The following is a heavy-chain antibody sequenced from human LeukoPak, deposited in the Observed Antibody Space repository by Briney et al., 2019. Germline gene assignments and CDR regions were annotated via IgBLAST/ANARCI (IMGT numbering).Heavy chain of an antibody. CDR3: ARASFRRGYCSGGSCLWAFDI. Sequence: KPSENLSLNCAVYGGFFHGYYWGWIRQPPGKGGGWIGEINHRGSTNYNPSLKSRVTISVDTSKNQFSLKLSSVTAADTAVYYCARASFRRGYCSGGSCLWAFDIWGQGTMVTVSS. CDR2: INHRGST. D-gene: IGHD2-15*01. V-gene: IGHV4-34*01. J-gene: IGHJ3*02. CDR1: GGFFHGYY.